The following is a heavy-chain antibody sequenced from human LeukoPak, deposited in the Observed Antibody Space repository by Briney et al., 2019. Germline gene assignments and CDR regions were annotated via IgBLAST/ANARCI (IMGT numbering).Heavy chain of an antibody. CDR2: IYYSGST. CDR1: GGSISSGDYY. Sequence: SHTLSLTCTVSGGSISSGDYYWSWIRQPPGKGLEWIGYIYYSGSTYYNPSLKSRITISVDTSKNQFSLKLSSVTAADTAVYYCARDVTYYDFWSGPQIGGFDPWGQGTLVTVSS. V-gene: IGHV4-30-4*01. CDR3: ARDVTYYDFWSGPQIGGFDP. J-gene: IGHJ5*02. D-gene: IGHD3-3*01.